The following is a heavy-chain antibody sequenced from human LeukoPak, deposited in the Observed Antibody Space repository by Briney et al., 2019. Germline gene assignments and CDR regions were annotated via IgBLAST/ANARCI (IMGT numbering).Heavy chain of an antibody. CDR1: GYSFTSYW. Sequence: GESLKISWKGSGYSFTSYWIGWVRQMPGKRLGWMGIIYPGDSDTRYSPSFQGQVTISADKSISTAYLQWSSLKASDTAMYYCARHDRADYKIDPWGQGTLVTVSS. CDR2: IYPGDSDT. CDR3: ARHDRADYKIDP. D-gene: IGHD4-11*01. V-gene: IGHV5-51*01. J-gene: IGHJ5*02.